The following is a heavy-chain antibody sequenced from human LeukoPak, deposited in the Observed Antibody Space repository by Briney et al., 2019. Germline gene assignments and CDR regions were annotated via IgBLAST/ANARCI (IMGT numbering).Heavy chain of an antibody. Sequence: GGSLRLSCAASGFTFSSYSMNWVRQAPGKGLEWVSSISSSSSYIYYADSVKGRFTISRDNAKNSLYLQMNSLRAEDTAVYYCARGGGSSEGTYYYDSSGYLGYWGQGTLVTVPS. CDR1: GFTFSSYS. J-gene: IGHJ4*02. CDR3: ARGGGSSEGTYYYDSSGYLGY. V-gene: IGHV3-21*01. D-gene: IGHD3-22*01. CDR2: ISSSSSYI.